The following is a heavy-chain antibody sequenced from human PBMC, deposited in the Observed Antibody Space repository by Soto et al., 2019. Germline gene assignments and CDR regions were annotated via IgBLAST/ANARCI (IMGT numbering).Heavy chain of an antibody. J-gene: IGHJ6*02. CDR2: IWYDGSNK. Sequence: GGSLRLSCAASGFTFSIYGMHWVRQAPGKGLEWVAVIWYDGSNKYYADSVKGRFTISRDNSKNTLYLQVNSLRAEDTAVYYCAKDRSSSLDGMDVWGQGTTVTVS. CDR1: GFTFSIYG. CDR3: AKDRSSSLDGMDV. V-gene: IGHV3-33*06. D-gene: IGHD6-13*01.